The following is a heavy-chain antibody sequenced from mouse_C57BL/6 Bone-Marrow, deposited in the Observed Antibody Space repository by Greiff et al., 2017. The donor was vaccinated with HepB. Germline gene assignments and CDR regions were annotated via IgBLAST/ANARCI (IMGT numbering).Heavy chain of an antibody. CDR1: GYTFTSYG. CDR3: ARFKLRSWYFDV. D-gene: IGHD2-12*01. Sequence: QVHVKQSGAELARPGASVKLSCKASGYTFTSYGISWVKQRTGQGLEWIGEIYPRSGNTYYNEKFKGKATLTADKSSSTAYMELRSLTSEDSAVYFCARFKLRSWYFDVWGTGTTVTVSS. V-gene: IGHV1-81*01. J-gene: IGHJ1*03. CDR2: IYPRSGNT.